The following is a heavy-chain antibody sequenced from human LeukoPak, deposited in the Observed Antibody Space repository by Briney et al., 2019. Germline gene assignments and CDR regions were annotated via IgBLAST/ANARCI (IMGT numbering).Heavy chain of an antibody. CDR2: IRDDGHTM. CDR3: VRDDFHAFDI. J-gene: IGHJ3*02. CDR1: GFIFTNYW. V-gene: IGHV3-48*02. D-gene: IGHD3/OR15-3a*01. Sequence: GGSLRLSCAASGFIFTNYWMSWVRQAPGKGLEWLANIRDDGHTMAYADSVKGRFTISRDNAKNSLYLQMNSLRDEDTAVYYCVRDDFHAFDIWGQGTMVTVYS.